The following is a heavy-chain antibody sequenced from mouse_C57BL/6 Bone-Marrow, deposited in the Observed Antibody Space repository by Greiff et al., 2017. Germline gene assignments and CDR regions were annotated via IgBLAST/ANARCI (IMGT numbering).Heavy chain of an antibody. D-gene: IGHD1-1*01. Sequence: QVQLQQPGAELVKPGASVKMSCKASGYTFTSYWITWVKQRPGKGLEWIGDIYPGSGSTNYNEKFKSKATLTVDTSSSTAYMQLSSLTSEDSAVYYCSRRDYYGSSYAMYYWGQGTSVTVSS. CDR2: IYPGSGST. CDR1: GYTFTSYW. V-gene: IGHV1-55*01. CDR3: SRRDYYGSSYAMYY. J-gene: IGHJ4*01.